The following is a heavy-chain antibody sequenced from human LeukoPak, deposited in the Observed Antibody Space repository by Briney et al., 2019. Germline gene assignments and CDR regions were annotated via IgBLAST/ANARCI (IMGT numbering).Heavy chain of an antibody. D-gene: IGHD1-14*01. J-gene: IGHJ4*02. CDR1: GFTFSSYD. CDR2: ISRSSSTM. CDR3: TRSGI. V-gene: IGHV3-48*03. Sequence: GGSLRLSCAASGFTFSSYDVNWIRQAPGKGLEWVSDISRSSSTMHYADSVKGRFTISRDNAKSTLYLQMNSLRAEDTAVYYCTRSGIWGQGILVTVSS.